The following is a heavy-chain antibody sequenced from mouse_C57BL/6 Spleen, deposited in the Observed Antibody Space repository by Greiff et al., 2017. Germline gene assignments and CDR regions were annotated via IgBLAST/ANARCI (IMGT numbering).Heavy chain of an antibody. J-gene: IGHJ4*01. D-gene: IGHD1-3*01. CDR3: ASSIYGGSSGAMDY. CDR2: IYPGDGDS. CDR1: GYAFSSYW. V-gene: IGHV1-80*01. Sequence: QVQLKQSGAELVKPGASVKISCKASGYAFSSYWMHWVKQRPGQGLEWIGQIYPGDGDSNYNGKFKGKATLTADKSSSTASMQLSSMTSEDSAVYVYASSIYGGSSGAMDYWGKGTSVTVSS.